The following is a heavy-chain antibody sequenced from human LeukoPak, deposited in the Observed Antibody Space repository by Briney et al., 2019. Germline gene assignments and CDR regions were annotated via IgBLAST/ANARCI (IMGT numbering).Heavy chain of an antibody. CDR1: GGSISSYY. Sequence: SETLSLTCTVSGGSISSYYWSWIRQPPGKGLEWIGYIYYSGSTNYNPSLKSRVTISVDTSKNQFSLKLSSVTAADTAVYYCAKILSRRTYYYDSSGPNGDSWGQGTLVTVSS. D-gene: IGHD3-22*01. CDR3: AKILSRRTYYYDSSGPNGDS. CDR2: IYYSGST. V-gene: IGHV4-59*01. J-gene: IGHJ4*02.